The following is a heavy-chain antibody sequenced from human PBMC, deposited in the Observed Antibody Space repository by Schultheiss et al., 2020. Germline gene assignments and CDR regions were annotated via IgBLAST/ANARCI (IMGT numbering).Heavy chain of an antibody. Sequence: SETLSLTCAVYGGSFSGYYWSWIRQPPGKGLEWIGYIYYSGSTNYNPSLKSRVTISVDTSKNQFSLKLSSVTAADTAVYYCARKRITIFGVVPSLYYFDYWGQGTLVNVSS. CDR2: IYYSGST. CDR1: GGSFSGYY. J-gene: IGHJ4*02. CDR3: ARKRITIFGVVPSLYYFDY. V-gene: IGHV4-59*12. D-gene: IGHD3-3*01.